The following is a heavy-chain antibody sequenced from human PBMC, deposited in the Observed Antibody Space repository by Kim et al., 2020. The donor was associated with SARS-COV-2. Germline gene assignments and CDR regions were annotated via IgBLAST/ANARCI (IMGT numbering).Heavy chain of an antibody. CDR1: GFTFSNYG. V-gene: IGHV3-30*03. CDR3: ARDTRRAVGVTALDY. CDR2: ISYDGSNK. D-gene: IGHD2-21*02. J-gene: IGHJ4*02. Sequence: GGSLRLSCAASGFTFSNYGIHWVRQAPGKGLEWVAIISYDGSNKYYADSVKGRFTISRDNSKNTLYLQVNSLRPEDTAVYYCARDTRRAVGVTALDYWGQGTLVTVSS.